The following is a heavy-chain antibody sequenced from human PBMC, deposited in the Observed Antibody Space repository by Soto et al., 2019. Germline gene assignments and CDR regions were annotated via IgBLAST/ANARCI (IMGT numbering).Heavy chain of an antibody. V-gene: IGHV3-33*01. CDR2: IWYDGSNK. CDR1: GFPFSIYG. D-gene: IGHD2-21*02. Sequence: GGSLRLSCAASGFPFSIYGMHWVRQAPGKGLEWVAVIWYDGSNKYYADSVKGRFTISRDNSKNTLYLQMNSLRAEDTAVYYCARDPLAYCGGDCYPGGYGMDVWGQGTTVTVS. J-gene: IGHJ6*02. CDR3: ARDPLAYCGGDCYPGGYGMDV.